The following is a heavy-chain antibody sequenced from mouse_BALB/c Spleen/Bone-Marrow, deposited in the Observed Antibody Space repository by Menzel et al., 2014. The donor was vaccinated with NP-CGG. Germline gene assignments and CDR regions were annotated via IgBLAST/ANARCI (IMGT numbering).Heavy chain of an antibody. CDR1: GYTFTSYW. CDR2: IDPSDSYT. CDR3: ARDSITTVVATDY. Sequence: VQLQQSGAELVKPGASVKLSCKASGYTFTSYWMHWVKQRPGQGLEWIGEIDPSDSYTNYYQKFKGKATLTVDKSSSTAYMQLSSLTSEDSAVYYCARDSITTVVATDYWGQGTTLTVSS. J-gene: IGHJ2*01. D-gene: IGHD1-1*01. V-gene: IGHV1-69*02.